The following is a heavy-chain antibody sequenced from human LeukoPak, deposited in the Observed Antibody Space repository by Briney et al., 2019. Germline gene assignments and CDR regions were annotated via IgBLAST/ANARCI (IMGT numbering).Heavy chain of an antibody. CDR2: ISYDGSIR. J-gene: IGHJ5*02. CDR1: GFTFSSYS. CDR3: AREDNPLWFDP. V-gene: IGHV3-30*03. D-gene: IGHD1-1*01. Sequence: GGSLRLSCAASGFTFSSYSMNWVRQAPGKGLEWLAVISYDGSIRYYADSVKGRFTISRDNSNNTLHLQMNSLRPDDSALYYCAREDNPLWFDPWGQGTLVTVSS.